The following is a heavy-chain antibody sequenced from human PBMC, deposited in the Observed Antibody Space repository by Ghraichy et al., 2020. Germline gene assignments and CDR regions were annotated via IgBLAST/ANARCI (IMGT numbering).Heavy chain of an antibody. D-gene: IGHD3-22*01. Sequence: GESLNISCAASGFTFSSYAMSWVRQAPGKGLEWVSAISGSGGSTYYADSVKGRFTISRDNSKNTLYLQMNSLRAEDTAVYYCAKDRTYYYDIVDAFDIWGQGTMVTVSS. J-gene: IGHJ3*02. CDR3: AKDRTYYYDIVDAFDI. V-gene: IGHV3-23*01. CDR2: ISGSGGST. CDR1: GFTFSSYA.